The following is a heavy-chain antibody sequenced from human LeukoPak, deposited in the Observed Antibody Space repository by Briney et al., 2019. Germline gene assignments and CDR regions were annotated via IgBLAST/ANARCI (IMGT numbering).Heavy chain of an antibody. V-gene: IGHV4-4*02. J-gene: IGHJ4*02. D-gene: IGHD4-17*01. CDR2: IYHSRTT. CDR3: ATYFYGDYGSYYFVR. CDR1: GVSIISSHW. Sequence: SETLSLTCAFSGVSIISSHWWCWARQPPGKGLEWIGEIYHSRTTNYNPSLNSRVTMSVDKSKQQFSLNLRSVTAADTAVYYCATYFYGDYGSYYFVRWGQGTLVTVPA.